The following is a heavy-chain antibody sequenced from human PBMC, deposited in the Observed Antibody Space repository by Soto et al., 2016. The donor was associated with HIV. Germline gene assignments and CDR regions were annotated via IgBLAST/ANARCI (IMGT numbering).Heavy chain of an antibody. D-gene: IGHD6-19*01. CDR2: ISWNSGNL. Sequence: EVQLVESGGGLVQPGRSLRLSCVTSGFKFDDYAMHWVRQAPGKGLEWVSGISWNSGNLGYADSVKGRFTISRDNAKNSLYLEMNSLRVEDMALYYCVKDNSGWYYFGYWGQGTLVTVSS. CDR3: VKDNSGWYYFGY. CDR1: GFKFDDYA. J-gene: IGHJ4*02. V-gene: IGHV3-9*03.